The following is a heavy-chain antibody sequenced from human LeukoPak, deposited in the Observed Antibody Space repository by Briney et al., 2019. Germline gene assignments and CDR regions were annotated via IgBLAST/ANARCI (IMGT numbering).Heavy chain of an antibody. CDR3: ASARGQPLYYYYYGMDV. Sequence: GASVKVSCKASGYTFTGYYMRWVRQAPGQGLEWMGWINPNSGGTNYAQKFQGRVTMTRDTSISTAYMELSRLRSDDTAVYYCASARGQPLYYYYYGMDVWGQGTTVTVSS. D-gene: IGHD3-10*01. CDR1: GYTFTGYY. CDR2: INPNSGGT. V-gene: IGHV1-2*02. J-gene: IGHJ6*02.